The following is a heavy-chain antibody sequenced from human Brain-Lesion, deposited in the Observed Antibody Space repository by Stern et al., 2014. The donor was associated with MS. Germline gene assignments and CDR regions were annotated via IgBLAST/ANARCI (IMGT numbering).Heavy chain of an antibody. CDR3: ARDITGSSAYFAY. J-gene: IGHJ4*02. CDR2: ISWNSGTI. Sequence: MQLVQSGGDLVQPGRSLRLSCAAFGFTFDDYAMHWVRQAPGKGLEWVAGISWNSGTIGYADFVKGRFTTSRDNAYSSLYLQMNSLRPEDTGLYYCARDITGSSAYFAYWGQGTLVTVSS. V-gene: IGHV3-9*01. D-gene: IGHD1-14*01. CDR1: GFTFDDYA.